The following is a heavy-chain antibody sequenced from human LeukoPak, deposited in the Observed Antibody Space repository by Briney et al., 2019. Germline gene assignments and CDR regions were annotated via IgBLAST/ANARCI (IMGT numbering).Heavy chain of an antibody. D-gene: IGHD3-10*01. CDR2: INPSGGST. V-gene: IGHV1-46*01. CDR1: GYTFTSYY. J-gene: IGHJ5*02. Sequence: ASVKVSCKASGYTFTSYYMHWVRQAPGQGLEWMGIINPSGGSTSYAQKFQGRVTMTRDMSTSTVYMELSSLRSEDTAVYYCTRDNSVGDIAWWFDPWGQGTLVTVSS. CDR3: TRDNSVGDIAWWFDP.